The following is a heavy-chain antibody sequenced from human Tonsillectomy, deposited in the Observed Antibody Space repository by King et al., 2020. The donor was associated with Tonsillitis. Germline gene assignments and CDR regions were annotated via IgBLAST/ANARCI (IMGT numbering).Heavy chain of an antibody. J-gene: IGHJ4*02. CDR2: IYSGGST. CDR3: ARDARARRPSYFDY. V-gene: IGHV3-66*01. Sequence: VQLVESGGGLVQPGGSLRLSCAASGFTVSSNYMSWVRQAPGKGLEWVSVIYSGGSTYYADSVKGRFTISRDNSKNTLYLQMNSLRAEATAVYYCARDARARRPSYFDYWGQGTLVTVSS. CDR1: GFTVSSNY. D-gene: IGHD6-25*01.